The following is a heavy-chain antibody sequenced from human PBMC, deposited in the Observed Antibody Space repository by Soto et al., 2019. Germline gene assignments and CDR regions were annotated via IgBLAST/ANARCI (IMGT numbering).Heavy chain of an antibody. CDR2: ISSSGGST. D-gene: IGHD6-13*01. V-gene: IGHV3-23*01. CDR3: AKGIAAAGAYYGMDV. Sequence: GGSLRLSCAASGFPFSSTDMTWVRQAPGKGLEWVSAISSSGGSTYYADSVKGRFTISRDNSKNTLYLQMNSLRAEDTAVYYCAKGIAAAGAYYGMDVWGQGTTVTVSS. J-gene: IGHJ6*02. CDR1: GFPFSSTD.